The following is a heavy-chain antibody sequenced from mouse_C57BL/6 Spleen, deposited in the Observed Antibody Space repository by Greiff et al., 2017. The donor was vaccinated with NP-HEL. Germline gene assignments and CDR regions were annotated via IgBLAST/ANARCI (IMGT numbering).Heavy chain of an antibody. CDR1: GYTFTDYN. D-gene: IGHD2-2*01. V-gene: IGHV1-18*01. J-gene: IGHJ4*01. Sequence: VQLKQSGPELVKPGASVKIPCKASGYTFTDYNMDWVKQSHGKSLEWIGDINPNNGGTIYNQKFKGKATLTVDKSSSTAYMELRSLTSEDTAVYYCARWGYDRSYYAMDYWGQGTSVTVSS. CDR3: ARWGYDRSYYAMDY. CDR2: INPNNGGT.